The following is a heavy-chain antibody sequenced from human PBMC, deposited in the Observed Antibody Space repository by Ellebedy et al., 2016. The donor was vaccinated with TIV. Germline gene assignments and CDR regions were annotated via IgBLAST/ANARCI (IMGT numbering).Heavy chain of an antibody. CDR1: GGTFNNYA. Sequence: AASVKVSCKASGGTFNNYAINWVRQAPGQGLEWMGGIIPIFVTPNYARKFLGRVTITADESTRTAYMEMSGLRSEDTAVYYCARFLEGSSGPDYWGQGTLVTVSS. CDR2: IIPIFVTP. J-gene: IGHJ4*02. V-gene: IGHV1-69*13. CDR3: ARFLEGSSGPDY. D-gene: IGHD3-22*01.